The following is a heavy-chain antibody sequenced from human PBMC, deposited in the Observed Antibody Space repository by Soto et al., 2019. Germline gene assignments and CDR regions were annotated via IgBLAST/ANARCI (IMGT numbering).Heavy chain of an antibody. CDR1: GGSISSYY. Sequence: SETLSLTCTVSGGSISSYYWSWIRQPPGKGLEWIGYIYYSGSTNYNPSLKSRVTISVDTSKNQFSLKLSSVTTADTAVYYCARFGGYSSSWPVYYYYYYGMDVWGQGTTVTVSS. CDR2: IYYSGST. D-gene: IGHD6-13*01. CDR3: ARFGGYSSSWPVYYYYYYGMDV. V-gene: IGHV4-59*01. J-gene: IGHJ6*02.